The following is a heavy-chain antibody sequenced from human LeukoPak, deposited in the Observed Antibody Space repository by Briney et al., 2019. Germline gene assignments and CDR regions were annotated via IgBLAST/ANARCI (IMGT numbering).Heavy chain of an antibody. CDR1: GFTFDDYA. CDR3: AKDGPSDRKMATSTTKYGMDV. Sequence: GGSLRLSCAASGFTFDDYAMHWVRQAPGKGLEWVSGISWNSGSICYADSVKGRFTISRDNAKNSLYLQMNSLRAEDTALYYCAKDGPSDRKMATSTTKYGMDVWGQGTTVTVSS. J-gene: IGHJ6*02. D-gene: IGHD5-24*01. V-gene: IGHV3-9*01. CDR2: ISWNSGSI.